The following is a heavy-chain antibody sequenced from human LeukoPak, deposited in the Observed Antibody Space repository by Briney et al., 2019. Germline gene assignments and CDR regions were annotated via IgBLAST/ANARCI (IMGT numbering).Heavy chain of an antibody. V-gene: IGHV1-69*06. J-gene: IGHJ3*02. CDR1: GGTFSSYA. CDR3: ARPETPVVVTAIIDAFDI. CDR2: IIPIFGTA. D-gene: IGHD2-21*02. Sequence: ASVKVSCKASGGTFSSYAISWVRQAPGQGLEWMGGIIPIFGTANYAQKFQGRVTITADKSTSTAYMELSSLRSEDTAVYYCARPETPVVVTAIIDAFDIWGQGTTVTVSS.